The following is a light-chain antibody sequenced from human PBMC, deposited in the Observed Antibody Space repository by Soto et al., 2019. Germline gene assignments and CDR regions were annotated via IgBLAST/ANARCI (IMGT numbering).Light chain of an antibody. J-gene: IGKJ2*01. CDR1: QSVRITY. CDR3: QQYGSSPYT. CDR2: GAS. V-gene: IGKV3-20*01. Sequence: DIVLTQSPGTLSLSPGDRATLTCRASQSVRITYLAWYQQKPGQAPRLLIYGASSMATGIPDRLSGSGSGTDFTLTISRLEPEDFAVYYCQQYGSSPYTFGQGTKLEIK.